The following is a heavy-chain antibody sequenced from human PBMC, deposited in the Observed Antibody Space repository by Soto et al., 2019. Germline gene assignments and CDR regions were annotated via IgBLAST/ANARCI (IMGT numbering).Heavy chain of an antibody. CDR2: IYYSGST. D-gene: IGHD6-19*01. J-gene: IGHJ4*02. CDR1: GGSVSSGSYY. Sequence: QVQLQESGPGLVKPSETLSLTCTVSGGSVSSGSYYWSWIRQPPGKGLEWIGYIYYSGSTNYNPPLKSRVTISVDTSKNQFSLKLSSVTAADTAVYYCARVMSAVALDYWGQGTLVTVSS. CDR3: ARVMSAVALDY. V-gene: IGHV4-61*01.